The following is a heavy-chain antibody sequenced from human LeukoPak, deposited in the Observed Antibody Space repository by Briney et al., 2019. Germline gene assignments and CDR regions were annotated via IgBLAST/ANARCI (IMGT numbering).Heavy chain of an antibody. CDR3: ARDGSSSWLFDY. Sequence: HTGGSLRLSCAASGFTFSSYGMHWVRQAPGKGLEWVAVIWYDGSNKYYADSVKGRFTISRDNSKNTLYLQMNSLRAEDTAVYYCARDGSSSWLFDYWGQGTLVTVSS. CDR2: IWYDGSNK. D-gene: IGHD6-13*01. J-gene: IGHJ4*02. CDR1: GFTFSSYG. V-gene: IGHV3-33*01.